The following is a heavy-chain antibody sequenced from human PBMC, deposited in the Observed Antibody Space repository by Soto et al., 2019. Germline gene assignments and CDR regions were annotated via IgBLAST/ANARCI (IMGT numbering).Heavy chain of an antibody. D-gene: IGHD1-20*01. J-gene: IGHJ5*02. CDR1: VNSSSVHSYY. CDR3: TRRYNWNDKYYDP. CDR2: SYYSGTT. Sequence: SETLSVTCTVSVNSSSVHSYYWTWIRQPPGKGLEWIGSSYYSGTTYFNPSLKSRASISVDTSKNEFSLSLSSVTAADTAVYYCTRRYNWNDKYYDPWGPGVLVTVSS. V-gene: IGHV4-39*01.